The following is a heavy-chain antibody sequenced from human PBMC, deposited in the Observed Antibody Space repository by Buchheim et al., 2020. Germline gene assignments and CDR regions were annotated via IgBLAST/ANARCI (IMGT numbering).Heavy chain of an antibody. CDR3: ARVGLSNGDLYFYYGLDV. CDR1: GFTFSVYW. D-gene: IGHD4-17*01. V-gene: IGHV3-7*04. Sequence: EVQLVESGGGLVQPGGSLRLSCAASGFTFSVYWMNWVRQAPGKGLEWVANIKQDGSEKYYVDSVKGRFTISRDNAKNSLYLQMNSRRAADTAVYYCARVGLSNGDLYFYYGLDVGGQGTT. CDR2: IKQDGSEK. J-gene: IGHJ6*02.